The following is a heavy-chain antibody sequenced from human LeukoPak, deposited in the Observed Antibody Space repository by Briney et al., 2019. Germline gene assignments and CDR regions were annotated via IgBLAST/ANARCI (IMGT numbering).Heavy chain of an antibody. CDR3: ARERYSSSWYDPFDY. D-gene: IGHD6-13*01. V-gene: IGHV3-74*01. Sequence: TGGSLRLSCAASGFTFSSYWMHWVRQAPGKGLVWVLRINSDGSSTSHADSVKGRFTISRDNAKNTLYLQMNSLRAEDTAVCYCARERYSSSWYDPFDYWGQGTLVTVSS. CDR2: INSDGSST. CDR1: GFTFSSYW. J-gene: IGHJ4*02.